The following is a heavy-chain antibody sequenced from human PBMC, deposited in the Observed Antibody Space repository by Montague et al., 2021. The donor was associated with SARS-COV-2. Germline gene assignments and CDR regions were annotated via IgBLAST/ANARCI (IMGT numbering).Heavy chain of an antibody. CDR3: ARLWDFYGSGSYKNSRFDP. D-gene: IGHD3-10*01. J-gene: IGHJ5*02. V-gene: IGHV4-39*02. Sequence: SETLSLTCTVSAGSISTNSYYWACIRQPPGKGLEWNGSISYSGRTYFNLSLESRLTMSVDTSKNHFSLKLSSVTAADTAVYYCARLWDFYGSGSYKNSRFDPWGQGTRVTVSS. CDR2: ISYSGRT. CDR1: AGSISTNSYY.